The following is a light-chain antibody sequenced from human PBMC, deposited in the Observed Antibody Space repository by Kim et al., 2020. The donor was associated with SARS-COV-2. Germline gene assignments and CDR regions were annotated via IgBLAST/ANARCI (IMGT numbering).Light chain of an antibody. CDR2: AAS. CDR3: QQYAWVPRT. J-gene: IGKJ2*01. Sequence: EIVLTQSPGTLSLSPGESATLSCRASQSVGSDYLASTNYLAWYQQKPGQAPRLLIYAASKRATGIPDRFSGSGSGPDFTLTISRLEPEDFAVYYCQQYAWVPRTFGQGTKVDIK. CDR1: QSVGSDYLASTNY. V-gene: IGKV3-20*01.